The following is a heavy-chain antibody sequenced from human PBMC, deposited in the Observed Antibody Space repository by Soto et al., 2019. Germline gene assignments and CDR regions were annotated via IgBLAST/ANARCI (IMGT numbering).Heavy chain of an antibody. D-gene: IGHD5-18*01. CDR3: AREGVTPSYYYYYGMDV. CDR1: GGSMISYY. J-gene: IGHJ6*02. Sequence: SLTCTVSGGSMISYYWSWIRQPPGRGLEWIGFIYYAGSTKYNPSLNSRVTISVDTSKNQFSLKLSSVTAADTAVYYCAREGVTPSYYYYYGMDVWGQGTTVTVSS. CDR2: IYYAGST. V-gene: IGHV4-59*01.